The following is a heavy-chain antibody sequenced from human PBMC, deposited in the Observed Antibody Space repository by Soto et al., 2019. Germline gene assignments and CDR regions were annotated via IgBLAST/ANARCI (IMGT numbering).Heavy chain of an antibody. CDR1: GDSVSSNSAA. J-gene: IGHJ4*02. CDR3: ARGVYSSSWSGFDY. V-gene: IGHV6-1*01. Sequence: PSQPLSLTCAISGDSVSSNSAAWNWIRQSPSRGLEWLGRTYYRSKWYNDYAVSVKSRITINPDTSKNQFSLQLNSVTPEDTAVYYCARGVYSSSWSGFDYWGQGTLVTVSS. D-gene: IGHD6-13*01. CDR2: TYYRSKWYN.